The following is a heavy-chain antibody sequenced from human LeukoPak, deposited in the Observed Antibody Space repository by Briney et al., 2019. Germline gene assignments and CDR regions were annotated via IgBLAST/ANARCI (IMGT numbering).Heavy chain of an antibody. CDR1: GGSNSSSSYY. V-gene: IGHV4-61*05. J-gene: IGHJ4*02. D-gene: IGHD6-13*01. CDR2: IYYSGST. Sequence: SETLSLTCTVSGGSNSSSSYYWGWIRQPPGKGLEWIGYIYYSGSTNYNPSLKSRVTISLDTSKNQFSLKLSSVTAADTAIYYCARSAGHDYWGQGTLVTVSS. CDR3: ARSAGHDY.